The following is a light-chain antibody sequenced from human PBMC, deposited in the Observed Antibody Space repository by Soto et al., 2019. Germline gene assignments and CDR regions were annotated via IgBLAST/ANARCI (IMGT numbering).Light chain of an antibody. Sequence: IVLNQSPCTLSMSPGERATLSCRASQSVSSDYLAWYQQKPGQPPRLLIYGASSRATGSPDRFSGSGSGTDFTLTISRLEPGDFAVYYCQQYGGSPTFGQGTKVDIK. CDR3: QQYGGSPT. J-gene: IGKJ1*01. CDR2: GAS. V-gene: IGKV3-20*01. CDR1: QSVSSDY.